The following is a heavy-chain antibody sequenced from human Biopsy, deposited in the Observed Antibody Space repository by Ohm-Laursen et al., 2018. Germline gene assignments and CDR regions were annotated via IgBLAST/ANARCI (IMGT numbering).Heavy chain of an antibody. V-gene: IGHV4-39*01. CDR3: ARDYDTSGYYYVS. CDR1: GGPISNNNYY. J-gene: IGHJ5*02. D-gene: IGHD3-22*01. CDR2: IFYRGST. Sequence: SDTLSLTWPVSGGPISNNNYYWGWIRQPPGKGLEWIGSIFYRGSTHYKPSLKSLVNISVDTSKNQFSLKLNFVTAADTAVYYCARDYDTSGYYYVSWGQGTLVTVSS.